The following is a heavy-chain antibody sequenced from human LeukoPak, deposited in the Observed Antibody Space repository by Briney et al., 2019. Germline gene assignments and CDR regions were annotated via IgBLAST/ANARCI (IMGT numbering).Heavy chain of an antibody. J-gene: IGHJ3*02. Sequence: GGSLRLSCAASGFTVSTNYMSWVRQAPGKGLEWVSVIYSGGSTYYADSVKGRFTISTDNSKNTLYLQMNSLRAEDTAVYYCAKHQRTTGAFDIWGQGTMVTVSS. CDR1: GFTVSTNY. CDR2: IYSGGST. CDR3: AKHQRTTGAFDI. D-gene: IGHD1-7*01. V-gene: IGHV3-53*01.